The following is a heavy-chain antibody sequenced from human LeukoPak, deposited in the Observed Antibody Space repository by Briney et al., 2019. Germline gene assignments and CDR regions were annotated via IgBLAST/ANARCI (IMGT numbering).Heavy chain of an antibody. Sequence: GGSLRLSCAASGFTFSSYAMSWVRQAPGEGLEWVSTLSGSGGNTYYADSVKVRVTISRDNSKNTLYLQMNSLRAEDTAVYHCAKGSYYYDSADYFDYWGQGTLVTVSS. CDR1: GFTFSSYA. D-gene: IGHD3-22*01. CDR2: LSGSGGNT. J-gene: IGHJ4*02. V-gene: IGHV3-23*01. CDR3: AKGSYYYDSADYFDY.